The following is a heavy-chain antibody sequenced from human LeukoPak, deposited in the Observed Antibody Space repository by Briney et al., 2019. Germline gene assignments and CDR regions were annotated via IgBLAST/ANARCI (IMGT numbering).Heavy chain of an antibody. Sequence: ASVKVSCKASGYTFNTYGFSWVRQAPGQGLEWMGWINAYNGNTNYAQKLQGRVTMTTETSTSTAYMVLRSLRSDDTAVYYCARSQGTTLSCDYWGQGTLVTVSS. CDR2: INAYNGNT. CDR1: GYTFNTYG. V-gene: IGHV1-18*01. D-gene: IGHD1-1*01. CDR3: ARSQGTTLSCDY. J-gene: IGHJ4*02.